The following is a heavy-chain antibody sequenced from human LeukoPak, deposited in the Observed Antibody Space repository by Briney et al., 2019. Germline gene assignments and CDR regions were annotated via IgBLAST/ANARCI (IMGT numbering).Heavy chain of an antibody. CDR1: GGSISSSSYY. D-gene: IGHD6-6*01. CDR2: IYYSGST. CDR3: ARRWGSSSVFSLYNWFDP. V-gene: IGHV4-39*07. J-gene: IGHJ5*02. Sequence: SETLSLTCTVSGGSISSSSYYWGWIRQPPGKGLEWIGSIYYSGSTYYNPSLKSRVTISVDKSKNQFSLKLSSVTAADTAVYYCARRWGSSSVFSLYNWFDPWGQGTLVTVSS.